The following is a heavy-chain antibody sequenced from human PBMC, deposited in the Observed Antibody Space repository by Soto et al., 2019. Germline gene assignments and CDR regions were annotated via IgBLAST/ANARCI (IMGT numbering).Heavy chain of an antibody. Sequence: SETLSLTCSVSGGSISSNNYCWAWIRQPPGKGLEWIGRFYYSGYTEYNPSLKSRVTIIVDTSKNQFSLKLNSVTAADTAVYYCARHPRPPDYSFDYWGQGALVTVS. CDR2: FYYSGYT. CDR3: ARHPRPPDYSFDY. D-gene: IGHD4-4*01. J-gene: IGHJ4*02. V-gene: IGHV4-39*01. CDR1: GGSISSNNYC.